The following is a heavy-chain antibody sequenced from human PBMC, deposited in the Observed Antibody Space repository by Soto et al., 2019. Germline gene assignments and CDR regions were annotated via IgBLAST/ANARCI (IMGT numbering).Heavy chain of an antibody. V-gene: IGHV4-31*03. Sequence: QVQLQESGPGLVKPSQTLSLTCTVSGGSISSGGYYWSWIRQHPGKGLEWIGYIYYSGSTYYNPSLKRRVTISVDTSKNQFSLKLSSVTAADTAVYYCASSYDYGDYGREVDYWGQGTLVTVSS. CDR2: IYYSGST. CDR3: ASSYDYGDYGREVDY. J-gene: IGHJ4*02. CDR1: GGSISSGGYY. D-gene: IGHD4-17*01.